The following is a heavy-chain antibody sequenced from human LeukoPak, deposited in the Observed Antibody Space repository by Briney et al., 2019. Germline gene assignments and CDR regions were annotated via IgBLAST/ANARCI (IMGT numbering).Heavy chain of an antibody. D-gene: IGHD3-10*01. J-gene: IGHJ4*02. Sequence: GGSLRLSCAASGFTSSDYYMNWIRQAPGKGLEWVSFISSSGSTIYYADSVKGRFTLSRDKATNSLYLQMNSLRPEDTAVYYCARERTPKPYYGSGTFYRYFDLWGQGALVTVSP. CDR2: ISSSGSTI. CDR1: GFTSSDYY. CDR3: ARERTPKPYYGSGTFYRYFDL. V-gene: IGHV3-11*04.